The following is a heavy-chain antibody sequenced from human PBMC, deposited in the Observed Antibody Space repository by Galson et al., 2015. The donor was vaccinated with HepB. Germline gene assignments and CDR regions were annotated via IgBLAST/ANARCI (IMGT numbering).Heavy chain of an antibody. V-gene: IGHV4-59*01. J-gene: IGHJ4*02. CDR3: ASGSFGVFDY. CDR2: IHHSGPT. Sequence: ETLSLTCNVSGGAITPYYWSWIRQPPGKGLEWIGYIHHSGPTNYNPSLKSRVTISIDTSKNHFSLRLTSVTAADTAVYFCASGSFGVFDYWGQGALVTVSS. D-gene: IGHD1-14*01. CDR1: GGAITPYY.